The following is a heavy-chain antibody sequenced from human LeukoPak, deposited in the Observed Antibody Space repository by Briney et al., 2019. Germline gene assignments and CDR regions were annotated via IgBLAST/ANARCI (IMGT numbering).Heavy chain of an antibody. J-gene: IGHJ4*02. CDR1: GYTFTSYG. CDR3: ARGRYGSGSYYRDVKDY. Sequence: GASVKVSCKASGYTFTSYGISWVRQAPGQGLEWMGWMNPNSGNTGYAEKFQGRVTMTRNTSISTAYMELSSLRSEDTAVYYCARGRYGSGSYYRDVKDYWGQGTPVTVSS. D-gene: IGHD3-10*01. CDR2: MNPNSGNT. V-gene: IGHV1-8*02.